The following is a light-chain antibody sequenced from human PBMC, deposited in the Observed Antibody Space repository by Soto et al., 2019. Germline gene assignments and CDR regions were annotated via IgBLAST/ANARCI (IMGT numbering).Light chain of an antibody. CDR2: LGS. V-gene: IGKV2-28*01. J-gene: IGKJ3*01. Sequence: DIVMTQSPLSLPVTPGEPASISCRSSQSLRHSIGYNYLDWYLQKPGQSPQLLISLGSNRASGVPDRFSGSGSGTNFTLKISRVEAEDVGIYYCMQALQTPITFGPGIKVDIK. CDR1: QSLRHSIGYNY. CDR3: MQALQTPIT.